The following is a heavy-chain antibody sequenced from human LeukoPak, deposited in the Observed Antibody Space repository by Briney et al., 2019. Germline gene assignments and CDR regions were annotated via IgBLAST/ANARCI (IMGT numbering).Heavy chain of an antibody. CDR2: IYHGGST. D-gene: IGHD2-21*02. J-gene: IGHJ4*02. V-gene: IGHV4-38-2*02. Sequence: PSETLSLSCTVSGYSISSGYYWGWIRQSPGKGLEWIGSIYHGGSTYYNPSLRSRVIVSVDTSKNHFSLKMSSVTAADTAVYYCARDLASCAGDCYSDGFDYWGQGTLVTVSS. CDR1: GYSISSGYY. CDR3: ARDLASCAGDCYSDGFDY.